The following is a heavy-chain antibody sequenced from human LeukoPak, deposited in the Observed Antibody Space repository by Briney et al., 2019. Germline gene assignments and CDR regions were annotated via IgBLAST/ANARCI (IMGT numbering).Heavy chain of an antibody. CDR3: AREGGSGWYVGALDI. CDR2: ISYDGSNK. D-gene: IGHD6-19*01. V-gene: IGHV3-30-3*01. CDR1: GFTFSSYA. J-gene: IGHJ3*02. Sequence: PGRSLRLSCAASGFTFSSYAMHWVRQAPGKGLEWVAVISYDGSNKYYADSVKGRFTISRDNSKNTLYLQMNSLRAEDTALYYCAREGGSGWYVGALDIWGQGTMVTVSS.